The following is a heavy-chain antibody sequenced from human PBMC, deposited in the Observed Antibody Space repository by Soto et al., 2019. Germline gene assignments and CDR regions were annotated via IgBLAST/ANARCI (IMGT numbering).Heavy chain of an antibody. V-gene: IGHV3-73*01. CDR2: IRSKANSYAT. CDR1: GFTFSGFA. CDR3: TRHFSGWNY. Sequence: QRLSCAASGFTFSGFAMHWVRQASGKGLEWVGRIRSKANSYATAYAASVKGRFTISRDDSKNTAYLQMNSLKTEDTAVYYCTRHFSGWNYWGQGTLVSVSS. J-gene: IGHJ4*02. D-gene: IGHD6-19*01.